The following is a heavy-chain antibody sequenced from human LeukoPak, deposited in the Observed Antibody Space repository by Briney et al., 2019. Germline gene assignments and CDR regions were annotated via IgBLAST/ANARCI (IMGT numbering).Heavy chain of an antibody. CDR2: MNPNSGNT. D-gene: IGHD2-2*01. V-gene: IGHV1-8*03. CDR1: GYTFTSYD. Sequence: ASVKVSCKASGYTFTSYDINWVRQATGQGLEWMGWMNPNSGNTGYAQKFQGRATITRNTSISTAYMELSSLRSEDTAVYYCTRGRGTSGAILDYWGQGTLVTVSS. CDR3: TRGRGTSGAILDY. J-gene: IGHJ4*02.